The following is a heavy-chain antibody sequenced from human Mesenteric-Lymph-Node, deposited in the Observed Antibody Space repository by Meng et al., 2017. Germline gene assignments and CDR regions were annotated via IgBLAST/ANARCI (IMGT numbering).Heavy chain of an antibody. J-gene: IGHJ4*02. Sequence: QRQRVQSGAEGNKPGASVKVSCKPSGYNFPDYGLHWVRRAPGQGLEWMGRIDPKSGDTHYAQRFQGRVTMTGDTSISTAYMELSGLRSDDTAMYYCASRQYWHDSSGYYMSPIDYWGQGTLVTVSS. CDR2: IDPKSGDT. V-gene: IGHV1-2*06. D-gene: IGHD3-22*01. CDR3: ASRQYWHDSSGYYMSPIDY. CDR1: GYNFPDYG.